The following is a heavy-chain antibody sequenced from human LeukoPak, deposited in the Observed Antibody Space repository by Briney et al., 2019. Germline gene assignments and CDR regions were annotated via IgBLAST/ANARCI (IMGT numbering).Heavy chain of an antibody. D-gene: IGHD3-10*01. CDR1: GGPISSGGYY. Sequence: SETLSLTCTVSGGPISSGGYYWSWIRQHPGKGLEWIGYIYYSGSTYYNPSLKSRVTISVDTSKNQFSLKLSSVTAADTAVYYCARDTVTMVRGAYSWFDPWGQGTLVTVSS. V-gene: IGHV4-31*03. J-gene: IGHJ5*02. CDR2: IYYSGST. CDR3: ARDTVTMVRGAYSWFDP.